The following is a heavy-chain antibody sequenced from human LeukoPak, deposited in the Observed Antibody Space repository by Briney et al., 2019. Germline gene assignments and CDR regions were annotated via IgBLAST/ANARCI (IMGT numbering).Heavy chain of an antibody. J-gene: IGHJ4*02. V-gene: IGHV3-23*01. CDR3: ARASGGRGVALASTDY. CDR1: GFTFSTYA. Sequence: PGGSLRLSCAASGFTFSTYAMSWVRQAPGKGLEWVSGVSGSGGSTYYADSVQGRFTIARDNSKNTLYLQMNSLRDEDTAVYYCARASGGRGVALASTDYWAQGPLVPVSS. D-gene: IGHD6-19*01. CDR2: VSGSGGST.